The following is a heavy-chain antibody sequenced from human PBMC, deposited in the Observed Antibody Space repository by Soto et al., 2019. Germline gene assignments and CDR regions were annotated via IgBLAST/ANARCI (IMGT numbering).Heavy chain of an antibody. J-gene: IGHJ6*02. CDR3: ARSPNYYYYGFDV. Sequence: KPSETLSLTCTVSGGSVSSGDYFWSWLRHSPGKRLEWIAYIYYSGSTNYNPSLKSRATISVDTSKSQVSLTLTSMTAADAALYYCARSPNYYYYGFDVWGQGTAVTVSS. CDR2: IYYSGST. CDR1: GGSVSSGDYF. V-gene: IGHV4-61*08. D-gene: IGHD3-10*01.